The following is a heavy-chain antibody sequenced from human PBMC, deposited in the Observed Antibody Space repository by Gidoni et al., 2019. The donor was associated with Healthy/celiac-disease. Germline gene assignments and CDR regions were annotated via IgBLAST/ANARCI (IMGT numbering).Heavy chain of an antibody. D-gene: IGHD3-3*01. Sequence: EVQLVESGGGLVKPGGSLRLSCAASGFTLSSYSMNWVRQAPGKGLEWVSSISSSSSYIYYADSVKGRFTISRDNAKNSLYLQMNSLRAEDTAVYYCARDLDYDFWSGVFDYWGQGTLVTVSS. CDR1: GFTLSSYS. J-gene: IGHJ4*02. CDR2: ISSSSSYI. V-gene: IGHV3-21*01. CDR3: ARDLDYDFWSGVFDY.